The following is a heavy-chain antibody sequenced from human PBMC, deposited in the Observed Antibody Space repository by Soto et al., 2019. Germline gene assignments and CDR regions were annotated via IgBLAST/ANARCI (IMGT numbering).Heavy chain of an antibody. J-gene: IGHJ4*02. V-gene: IGHV3-30*18. Sequence: WGSLRLSCAVSGFTFSRYGMHWFRQAPGKGLEWVAVISYDGSNKYYADSVKGRFTISRDNSKNTLYLQMNSLRAEDTAVYYCAKGVKRYSSSSTKDYWGQGTLVTVSS. D-gene: IGHD6-6*01. CDR3: AKGVKRYSSSSTKDY. CDR1: GFTFSRYG. CDR2: ISYDGSNK.